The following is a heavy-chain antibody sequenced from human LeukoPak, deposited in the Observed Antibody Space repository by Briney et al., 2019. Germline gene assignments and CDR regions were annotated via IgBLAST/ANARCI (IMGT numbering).Heavy chain of an antibody. CDR2: INPSGGST. Sequence: ASVKVSCKASGYTFTSYYMHWVRQAPGQGLEWMGIINPSGGSTSYAQRFQGRVTMTRDTSTSTVYMELSSLRSEDTAVYYCARDVGGGYTFDYWGQGTLVTVSS. CDR3: ARDVGGGYTFDY. D-gene: IGHD1-26*01. CDR1: GYTFTSYY. J-gene: IGHJ4*02. V-gene: IGHV1-46*01.